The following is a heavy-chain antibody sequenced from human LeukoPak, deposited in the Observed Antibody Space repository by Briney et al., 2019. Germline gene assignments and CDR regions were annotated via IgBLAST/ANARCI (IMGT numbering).Heavy chain of an antibody. J-gene: IGHJ4*02. CDR1: GFTVSSNY. CDR2: IYGGGNI. CDR3: ARGAGYNYPYYFDY. D-gene: IGHD5-24*01. Sequence: GGSLRLSCAASGFTVSSNYMKWVRQAPGKGLEWVSVIYGGGNIYYADSVKGRFTISRDNSKNTLYLQMDSLRAADTAVYYCARGAGYNYPYYFDYWGQGTLVTVSS. V-gene: IGHV3-53*01.